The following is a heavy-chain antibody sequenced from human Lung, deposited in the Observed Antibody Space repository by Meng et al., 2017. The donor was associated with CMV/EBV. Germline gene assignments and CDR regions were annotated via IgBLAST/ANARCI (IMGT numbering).Heavy chain of an antibody. D-gene: IGHD3-3*01. CDR3: AREVGYDFWSGYQGARYYYYGMDV. CDR2: ISSSSSTI. J-gene: IGHJ6*02. CDR1: GFTFSSYA. Sequence: GGSLRLSCAASGFTFSSYAMSWVRQAPGKGLEWVSAISSSSSTIYYADSVKGRFTISRDNAKNSLYLQMNSLSAEDTAVYYCAREVGYDFWSGYQGARYYYYGMDVWGQGTTVTVSS. V-gene: IGHV3-48*04.